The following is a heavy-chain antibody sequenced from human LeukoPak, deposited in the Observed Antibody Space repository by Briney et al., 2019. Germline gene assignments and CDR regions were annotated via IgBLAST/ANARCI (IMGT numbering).Heavy chain of an antibody. Sequence: PSGTLSLTCTVSLGSLTNNNWYWGCVRQPPGKGLGWVGYIYYNGNAYYNPSLKSRVTISIDTSKNQFSLKANSVTAADTAVYYCARANDYSLYRRFDRWGQGTLVTVSS. CDR3: ARANDYSLYRRFDR. CDR2: IYYNGNA. J-gene: IGHJ5*02. D-gene: IGHD4-11*01. CDR1: LGSLTNNNWY. V-gene: IGHV4-39*01.